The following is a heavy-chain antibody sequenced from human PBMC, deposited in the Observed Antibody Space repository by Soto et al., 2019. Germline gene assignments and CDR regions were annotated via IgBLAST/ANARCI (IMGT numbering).Heavy chain of an antibody. V-gene: IGHV4-39*01. J-gene: IGHJ3*02. CDR1: GGSISRSRYY. Sequence: QVQLQESGPGLVKPSETLSLTCSVSGGSISRSRYYWGWIRQPPGKGLEWIGTIDNGGSTYYNPSLKSRVTISVDTSKNQFSLKLSSMTAADTAVYHCVRHEKTHYAFDIWSQGTIVTVSS. CDR2: IDNGGST. CDR3: VRHEKTHYAFDI.